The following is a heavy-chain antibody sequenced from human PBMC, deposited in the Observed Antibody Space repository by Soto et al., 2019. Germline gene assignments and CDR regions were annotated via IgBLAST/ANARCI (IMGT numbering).Heavy chain of an antibody. Sequence: QVQLVESGGGVVQPGKSLRLSCAASGFTFSSYGMHWVRQAPGKGLEWVAVIWFDGSNKYYADSVKGRFTISRDDSKQTLYLQMNSLRAEDTAVYYCARDGDQSLVRGGVDFWGQGALVTVSS. V-gene: IGHV3-33*01. CDR3: ARDGDQSLVRGGVDF. D-gene: IGHD2-2*01. J-gene: IGHJ4*02. CDR2: IWFDGSNK. CDR1: GFTFSSYG.